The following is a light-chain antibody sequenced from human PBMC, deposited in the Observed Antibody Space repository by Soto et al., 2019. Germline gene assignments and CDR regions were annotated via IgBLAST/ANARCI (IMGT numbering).Light chain of an antibody. CDR1: QGIRNG. CDR2: AAS. Sequence: AIQMTQSPSSLSASVGDRVTITCRASQGIRNGLGWYQQKPGKAPKLLIYAASSLQSGVPSRFSGSASGTDFTLTISSLQPEDFATYYCLQDYNYPATFGQGTKVEIK. V-gene: IGKV1-6*01. J-gene: IGKJ1*01. CDR3: LQDYNYPAT.